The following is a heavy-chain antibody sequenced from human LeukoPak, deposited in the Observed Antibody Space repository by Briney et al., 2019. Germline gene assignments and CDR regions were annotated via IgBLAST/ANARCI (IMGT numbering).Heavy chain of an antibody. J-gene: IGHJ6*02. CDR3: ARDRVVEMATNPGCYYGMDV. Sequence: GGSLKIPCKASGYTFTSYAMNWVRQAPGQGLEWMGWINTNTGNPTYAQGFTGRFVFSLDTSVSTAYLQISSLKAEDTAVYYCARDRVVEMATNPGCYYGMDVWGQGTTVTVSS. CDR2: INTNTGNP. CDR1: GYTFTSYA. V-gene: IGHV7-4-1*02. D-gene: IGHD5-24*01.